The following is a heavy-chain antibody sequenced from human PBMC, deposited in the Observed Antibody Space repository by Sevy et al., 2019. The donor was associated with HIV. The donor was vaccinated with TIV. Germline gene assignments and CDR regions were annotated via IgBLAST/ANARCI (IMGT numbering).Heavy chain of an antibody. CDR1: GFTFNAFG. Sequence: GGSLRLSCEASGFTFNAFGMHWVRQAPGKGLEWVCLISPDGHNQNYAASVKGRFTISSDNSKNTLYLHMTGLTGDDTAIYSCTKESLRRTYRRGDFDHWGQGTLVTVSS. V-gene: IGHV3-33*03. CDR2: ISPDGHNQ. J-gene: IGHJ4*02. CDR3: TKESLRRTYRRGDFDH. D-gene: IGHD3-16*02.